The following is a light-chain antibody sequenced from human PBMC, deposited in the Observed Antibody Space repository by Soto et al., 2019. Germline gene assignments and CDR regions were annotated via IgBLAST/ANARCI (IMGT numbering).Light chain of an antibody. CDR1: QSISTW. Sequence: DIQMTQSPSTLPASVGDRVTITCRASQSISTWLAWYQQKPGRAPKLLIYAASTLQSGVPSRFSGSGSGTDFTLTISCLQSEDFATYYCQQYYSYPFTFGPGTKVDIK. CDR2: AAS. CDR3: QQYYSYPFT. V-gene: IGKV1-5*01. J-gene: IGKJ3*01.